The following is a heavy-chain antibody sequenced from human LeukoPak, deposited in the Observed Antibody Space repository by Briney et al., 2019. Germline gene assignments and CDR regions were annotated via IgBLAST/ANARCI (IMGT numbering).Heavy chain of an antibody. V-gene: IGHV4-34*01. D-gene: IGHD3-10*02. CDR2: INHSGST. CDR1: GGSFSGYY. Sequence: SETLSLTCAVYGGSFSGYYWSWIRQPPGKGLEWIGEINHSGSTNYNPSLKSRVTISVDTSKNQFSLKLSSVTAADTAVYYCARLCWGNQLAGFDSWGQGTLVTVSS. J-gene: IGHJ4*02. CDR3: ARLCWGNQLAGFDS.